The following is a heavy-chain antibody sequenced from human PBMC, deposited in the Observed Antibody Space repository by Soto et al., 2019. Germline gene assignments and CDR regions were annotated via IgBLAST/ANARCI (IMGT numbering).Heavy chain of an antibody. D-gene: IGHD2-21*02. CDR2: TYSGGST. J-gene: IGHJ4*02. Sequence: GGSLRLSCAASGFTVSSNYMSWVRQAPGKGLEWVSVTYSGGSTYYADSVKGRFTTSRDNSKNTLYLQMNSLRAEDTAVYYCARATATAIPGFDYWGQGTLVTVSS. CDR3: ARATATAIPGFDY. CDR1: GFTVSSNY. V-gene: IGHV3-53*01.